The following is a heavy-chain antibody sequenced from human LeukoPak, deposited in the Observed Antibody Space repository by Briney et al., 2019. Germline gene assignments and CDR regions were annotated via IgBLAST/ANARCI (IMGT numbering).Heavy chain of an antibody. CDR1: GYTLTELS. Sequence: ASVKVSCKVSGYTLTELSMHWVRQAPGKGLEWMGGFDPEDGETIYAQKFQGRVTMTEDTSTDTAYMELSSLRSEDTAVYYCARAQAAAGTTPYFDYWGQGTLVTVSS. J-gene: IGHJ4*02. D-gene: IGHD6-13*01. V-gene: IGHV1-24*01. CDR3: ARAQAAAGTTPYFDY. CDR2: FDPEDGET.